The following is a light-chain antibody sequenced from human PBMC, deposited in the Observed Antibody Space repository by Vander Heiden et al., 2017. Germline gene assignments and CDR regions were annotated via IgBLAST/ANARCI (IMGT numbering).Light chain of an antibody. CDR3: QQSDSTPYT. CDR1: QSISSY. CDR2: AAS. V-gene: IGKV1-39*01. J-gene: IGKJ2*01. Sequence: MTQSPSSLSASVGDRVTITCRASQSISSYLNWYQQKPGKAPKLLIYAASSLQSGVPSRFSGSGPGTDFTLTISRLQPEDFATYYSQQSDSTPYTFGQGTKLEIK.